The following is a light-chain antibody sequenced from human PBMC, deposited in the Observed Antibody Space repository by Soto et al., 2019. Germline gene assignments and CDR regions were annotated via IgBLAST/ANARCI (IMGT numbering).Light chain of an antibody. J-gene: IGKJ3*01. CDR1: QSVSSN. CDR2: DAS. Sequence: EIVLTQSPATLSLSPGERATLSCRASQSVSSNLSWYHQKPARAPRLLLYDASNRATGIPARFSGSGSGTDFTLTISSLEPEDFAVYYCQQHNNWPITFGPGTKVDIK. V-gene: IGKV3-11*01. CDR3: QQHNNWPIT.